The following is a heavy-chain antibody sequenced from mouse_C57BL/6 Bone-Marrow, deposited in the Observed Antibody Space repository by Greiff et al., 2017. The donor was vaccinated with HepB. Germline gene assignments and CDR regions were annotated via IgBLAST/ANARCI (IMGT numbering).Heavy chain of an antibody. V-gene: IGHV3-1*01. CDR1: GYSITSGYD. CDR2: ISYSGST. CDR3: ARGDDGYYVGFAY. Sequence: DVMLVESGPGMVKPSQSLSLTCTVTGYSITSGYDWHWIRHFPGNKLEWMGYISYSGSTNYNPSLKSRISITHDTSKNHFFLKLNSVTTEDTATYYCARGDDGYYVGFAYWGQGTLVTVSA. J-gene: IGHJ3*01. D-gene: IGHD2-3*01.